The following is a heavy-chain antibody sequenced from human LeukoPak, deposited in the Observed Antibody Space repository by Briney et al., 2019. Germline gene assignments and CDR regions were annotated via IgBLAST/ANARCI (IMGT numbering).Heavy chain of an antibody. V-gene: IGHV1-18*01. Sequence: ASVKVSCKTSGYIFTTYGISWVRQAPGQGLEWMGWISAYIGNTNYAQNLQGRVTMTTDTSTSTAYVELRSLRSDDTAVYFCAGSPAAGIVRFDFWGQGTLVTVSS. CDR2: ISAYIGNT. CDR1: GYIFTTYG. J-gene: IGHJ4*02. D-gene: IGHD2-8*01. CDR3: AGSPAAGIVRFDF.